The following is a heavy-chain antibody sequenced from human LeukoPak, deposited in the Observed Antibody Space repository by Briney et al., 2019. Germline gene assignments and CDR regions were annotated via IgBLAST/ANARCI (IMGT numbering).Heavy chain of an antibody. CDR1: GGSISSYY. CDR2: IYYTGST. V-gene: IGHV4-59*01. D-gene: IGHD2-21*02. CDR3: ARLRYCGGDCYPSAFDI. J-gene: IGHJ3*02. Sequence: SETLSLTCTVSGGSISSYYWSWIRQPPGKGLEWVGYIYYTGSTNYNPSLKSRVTISVDTSKNQFSLKLNSVTAADTAVYYCARLRYCGGDCYPSAFDIWGQGTMVTVAS.